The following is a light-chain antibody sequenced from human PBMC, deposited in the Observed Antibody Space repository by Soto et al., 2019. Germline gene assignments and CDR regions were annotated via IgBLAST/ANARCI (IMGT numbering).Light chain of an antibody. CDR2: DAS. Sequence: EIVLTQSPATLSLSPGERATLSCRTSQSVKVYLAWYQQKPGQAPRLLIYDASTRAPGIPARFSGSGSGTDFILTISSLEPEDFAVYYCQQRTNWPGITFGQGTRLEI. V-gene: IGKV3-11*01. CDR3: QQRTNWPGIT. J-gene: IGKJ5*01. CDR1: QSVKVY.